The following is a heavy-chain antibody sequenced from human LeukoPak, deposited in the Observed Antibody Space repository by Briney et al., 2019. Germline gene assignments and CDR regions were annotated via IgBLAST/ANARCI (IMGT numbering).Heavy chain of an antibody. D-gene: IGHD1-26*01. CDR2: TYYRSKWYN. CDR3: ARQGYKSYSGKYYSARDM. V-gene: IGHV6-1*01. J-gene: IGHJ3*02. Sequence: SQTLSLTRAISGDSVSRNSAAWNWIRQSPSRGLEWLGRTYYRSKWYNDFAVSVKSRITINPDTSKNQLSVQLNSVTPEDRAVYCCARQGYKSYSGKYYSARDMWGQGTMVSVSS. CDR1: GDSVSRNSAA.